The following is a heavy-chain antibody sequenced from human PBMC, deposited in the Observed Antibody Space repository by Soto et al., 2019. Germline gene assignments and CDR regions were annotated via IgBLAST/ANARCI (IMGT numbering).Heavy chain of an antibody. CDR2: IYYSGST. D-gene: IGHD4-17*01. CDR3: ARDTRLRGSDY. J-gene: IGHJ4*02. V-gene: IGHV4-31*03. CDR1: GGSISSGGYY. Sequence: SETLSLTCTVSGGSISSGGYYWSWIRQHPGKGLEWIGYIYYSGSTYYNPSLKSRVTISVDTSKNQFSLKLSSVTAADTAVYYCARDTRLRGSDYWGQGTLVTVSS.